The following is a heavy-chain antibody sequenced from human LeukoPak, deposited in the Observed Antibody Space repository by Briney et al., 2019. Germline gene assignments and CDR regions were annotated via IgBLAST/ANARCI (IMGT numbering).Heavy chain of an antibody. CDR2: ISSSSSYI. CDR1: GFTFSSYS. D-gene: IGHD4-11*01. V-gene: IGHV3-21*01. CDR3: ARDWAIGYSNYVGY. Sequence: PGGSLRLSCAASGFTFSSYSMNWVRQAPGKGLEWVSSISSSSSYIYYADSVKGRFTISRDNAKSSLYLQMNSLRAEDTAVYYCARDWAIGYSNYVGYWGQGTLVTVSS. J-gene: IGHJ4*02.